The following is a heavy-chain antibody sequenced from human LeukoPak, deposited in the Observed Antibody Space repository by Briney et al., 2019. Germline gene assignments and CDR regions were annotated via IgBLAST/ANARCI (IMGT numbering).Heavy chain of an antibody. CDR3: AKSSGWSPSFDY. D-gene: IGHD6-19*01. CDR2: ISGSGGST. J-gene: IGHJ4*02. CDR1: GFTFSSYA. Sequence: GGSLRLSCAASGFTFSSYAMSWVRQAPGKGLEWVSAISGSGGSTYYADSVKGRFTISRDDSKNTLYLQMNSLRAEDTAVYYCAKSSGWSPSFDYWGQGTLVTVSS. V-gene: IGHV3-23*01.